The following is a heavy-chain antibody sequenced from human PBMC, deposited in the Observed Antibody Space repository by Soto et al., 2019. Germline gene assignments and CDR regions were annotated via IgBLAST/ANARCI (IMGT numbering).Heavy chain of an antibody. CDR2: IMPINGTA. CDR1: GGTFSSHS. J-gene: IGHJ1*01. Sequence: QVQMVPSCAKVNKPGSSVKVSCNASGGTFSSHSFNWVRQAPGQGFEWMGGIMPINGTANYAQKFQGRVTTTAYLSTRTAYMGLSSLISEDTAFYYRARDIVFRAGNISHLDYWGQSTLATVSS. D-gene: IGHD6-13*01. CDR3: ARDIVFRAGNISHLDY. V-gene: IGHV1-69*01.